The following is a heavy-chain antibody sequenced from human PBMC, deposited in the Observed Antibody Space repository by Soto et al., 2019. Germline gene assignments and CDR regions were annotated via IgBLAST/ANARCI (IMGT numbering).Heavy chain of an antibody. CDR2: IIPILGIA. V-gene: IGHV1-69*08. Sequence: QVQLVQSGAEVKKPGSSVKVSCKASGGTFSSYTISWVRQAPGQGLEWMGRIIPILGIANYAQKFQGRVTTTADKSTSTDYMELSSLRSEDTAVYYCAGDGRGDYETTALNWDFDLWGRGTLVTVSS. CDR3: AGDGRGDYETTALNWDFDL. D-gene: IGHD4-17*01. J-gene: IGHJ2*01. CDR1: GGTFSSYT.